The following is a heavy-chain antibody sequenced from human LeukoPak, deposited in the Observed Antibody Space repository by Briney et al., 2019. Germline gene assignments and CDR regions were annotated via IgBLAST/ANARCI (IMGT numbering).Heavy chain of an antibody. J-gene: IGHJ3*02. Sequence: SQTLSLTCTVSGGSISSGGYYWSWIRQHPGKGLEWIGYIYYSGSTYYNPSLKSRVTISVDTSKNQFSLKLSSVTAADTAVYYCARRTTTQLRFLEWLPSYDAFDIWGQGTMVTVSS. D-gene: IGHD3-3*01. CDR2: IYYSGST. CDR1: GGSISSGGYY. V-gene: IGHV4-31*03. CDR3: ARRTTTQLRFLEWLPSYDAFDI.